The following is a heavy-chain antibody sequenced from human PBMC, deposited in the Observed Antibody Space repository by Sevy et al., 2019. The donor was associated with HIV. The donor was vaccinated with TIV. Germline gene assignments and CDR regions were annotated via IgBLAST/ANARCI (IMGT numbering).Heavy chain of an antibody. D-gene: IGHD6-13*01. CDR2: ISAYNGNT. Sequence: ASLKVSCKASGYTFTSYGISWVRQAPGQGLEWMGWISAYNGNTNYAQKLQGRVTMTTDTSTSTAYMELRSLRSDDTAVYYCARDLSSSLRYDAFDIWGQGTMVTVSS. CDR3: ARDLSSSLRYDAFDI. CDR1: GYTFTSYG. J-gene: IGHJ3*02. V-gene: IGHV1-18*01.